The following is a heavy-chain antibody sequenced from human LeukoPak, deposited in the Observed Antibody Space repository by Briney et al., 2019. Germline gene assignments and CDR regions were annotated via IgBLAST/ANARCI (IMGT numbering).Heavy chain of an antibody. Sequence: GASVKVSCKVSGYTLTELSMHWVRQAPGKGFEWMGGFDPEDGETIYAQKFQGRVTMTEDTSTDTAYMELSSLRSEDTAVYYCATGPPPFGVVPYGMDVWGQGTTVTVSS. CDR1: GYTLTELS. D-gene: IGHD3-3*01. V-gene: IGHV1-24*01. J-gene: IGHJ6*02. CDR2: FDPEDGET. CDR3: ATGPPPFGVVPYGMDV.